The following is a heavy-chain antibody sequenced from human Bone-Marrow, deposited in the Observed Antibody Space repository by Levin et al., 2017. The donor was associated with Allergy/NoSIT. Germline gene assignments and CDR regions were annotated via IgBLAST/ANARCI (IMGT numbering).Heavy chain of an antibody. D-gene: IGHD6-19*01. V-gene: IGHV3-23*01. CDR3: ANAGLAVAGYSFDS. Sequence: GGSLRLSCAASGFTFSSYAMSWVRQAPGKGLEWVSSISGSGTITHYAESVKGGFTISRDISKNMLPLQMNSLRADDTSIYFCANAGLAVAGYSFDSWGQGTLVTVSS. CDR1: GFTFSSYA. CDR2: ISGSGTIT. J-gene: IGHJ4*02.